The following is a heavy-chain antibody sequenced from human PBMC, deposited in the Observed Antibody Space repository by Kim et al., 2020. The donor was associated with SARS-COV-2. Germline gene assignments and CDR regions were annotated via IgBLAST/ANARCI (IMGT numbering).Heavy chain of an antibody. Sequence: SETLSLTCTVSGGSISSYYWSWIRQPPGKGLEWIGYIYYSGSTNYNPSLKSRVTISVDTSKNQFSLKLSSVTAADTAVYYCARDRPRGGSFDYWGQGTLVTVSS. CDR1: GGSISSYY. CDR2: IYYSGST. V-gene: IGHV4-59*01. J-gene: IGHJ4*02. CDR3: ARDRPRGGSFDY. D-gene: IGHD3-16*01.